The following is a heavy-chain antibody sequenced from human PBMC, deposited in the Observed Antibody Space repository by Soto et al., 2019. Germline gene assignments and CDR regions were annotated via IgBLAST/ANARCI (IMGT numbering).Heavy chain of an antibody. CDR3: GRGTRSDGGNPPFGY. V-gene: IGHV4-34*01. CDR1: GGSISRGDYY. Sequence: PSETLSLTCTVSGGSISRGDYYWSWIRQPPGKGLEWIGEINHSGSTNYNPSLKSRVTISVDTSKNQFSLKLSSVTAADTAVYYCGRGTRSDGGNPPFGYWGQGTLVTVSS. D-gene: IGHD2-15*01. J-gene: IGHJ4*02. CDR2: INHSGST.